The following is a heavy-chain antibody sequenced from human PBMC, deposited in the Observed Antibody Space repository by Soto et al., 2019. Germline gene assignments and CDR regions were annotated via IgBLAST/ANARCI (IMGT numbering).Heavy chain of an antibody. V-gene: IGHV1-69*02. CDR2: IIPILGIA. Sequence: ASVKVSCKASGGTFSSYTISWVRQAPGQGLEWMGRIIPILGIANYAQKFQGRVTITADKSTSTAYMELSSLRSEDTAVYYCARASSDGIAVAGLGGTDAFDIWGQGTMVTVSS. CDR3: ARASSDGIAVAGLGGTDAFDI. J-gene: IGHJ3*02. D-gene: IGHD6-19*01. CDR1: GGTFSSYT.